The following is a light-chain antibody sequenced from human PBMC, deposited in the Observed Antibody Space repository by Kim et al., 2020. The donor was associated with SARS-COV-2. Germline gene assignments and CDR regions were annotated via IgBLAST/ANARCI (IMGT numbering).Light chain of an antibody. Sequence: LTQPPSVSVAPGKTARITCGGNNIGSKSVHWYQQKPGQAPVLVIYYDSDRPSGIPERFSGSNSGNTATLTISRVEAGDEADYYCQVWDSSSDHPVFG. CDR1: NIGSKS. V-gene: IGLV3-21*04. J-gene: IGLJ2*01. CDR2: YDS. CDR3: QVWDSSSDHPV.